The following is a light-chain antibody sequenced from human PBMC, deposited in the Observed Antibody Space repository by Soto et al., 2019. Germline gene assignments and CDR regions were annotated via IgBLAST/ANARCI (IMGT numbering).Light chain of an antibody. J-gene: IGKJ4*01. CDR1: QSVSSSS. Sequence: VLTQSPGTLSLSPGEGATLSCRASQSVSSSSLAWYQQKPGQAPRLVIYGASSRASAVPDRFSGSGSGADFTLTISRLEPEDFAVYYCQQYGSSPLTFGGGTKV. CDR3: QQYGSSPLT. V-gene: IGKV3-20*01. CDR2: GAS.